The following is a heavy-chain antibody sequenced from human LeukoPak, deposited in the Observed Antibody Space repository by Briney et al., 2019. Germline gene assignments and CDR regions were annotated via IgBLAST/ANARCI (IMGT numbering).Heavy chain of an antibody. J-gene: IGHJ5*02. CDR3: ARDPGGGGFDP. CDR1: GDSVSSSSGA. CDR2: AYYRSKWYN. V-gene: IGHV6-1*01. D-gene: IGHD3-16*01. Sequence: SQTLSLTCAISGDSVSSSSGAWNWVRQSPSRGLEWLARAYYRSKWYNDYAVSVKSRITITRDTSKNQFSLQLNSVTPEDTAIYYCARDPGGGGFDPWGQGTLVTVSS.